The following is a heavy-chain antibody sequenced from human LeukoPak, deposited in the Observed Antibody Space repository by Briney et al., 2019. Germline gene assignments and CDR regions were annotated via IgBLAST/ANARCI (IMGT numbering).Heavy chain of an antibody. J-gene: IGHJ5*02. D-gene: IGHD3-10*01. CDR3: AKDNYYGSGSYSP. CDR1: GFTFSSYG. V-gene: IGHV3-30*02. Sequence: SGGSLRLSCAASGFTFSSYGMHWVRQAPGKGLEWVAFIRYDGSNKYYADSVKGRFTISRDNSKNTLYLQMNSLRAEDTAVYYCAKDNYYGSGSYSPWGQGTLVTVSS. CDR2: IRYDGSNK.